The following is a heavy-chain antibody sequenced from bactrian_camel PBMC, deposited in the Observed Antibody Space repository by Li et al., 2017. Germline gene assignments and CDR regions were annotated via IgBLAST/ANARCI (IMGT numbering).Heavy chain of an antibody. J-gene: IGHJ4*01. Sequence: HVQLVESGGGSVQTGGSLRLSCTSSGHTYGLYCLGWFRQIPGKEREGLASIDSEGRTTSADSVKGRFSVSKDNAKNILYLRMNNLKLEDSALYVCGADGIRGLRPPPDYNYWGQGTQVTVSS. V-gene: IGHV3S53*01. CDR1: GHTYGLYC. CDR3: GADGIRGLRPPPDYNY. CDR2: IDSEGRT.